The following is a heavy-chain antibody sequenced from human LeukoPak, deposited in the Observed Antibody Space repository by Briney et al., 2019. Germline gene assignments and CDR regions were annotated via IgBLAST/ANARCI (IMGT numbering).Heavy chain of an antibody. CDR1: GGTFSSYA. CDR3: ARDYGGLNYFDY. V-gene: IGHV1-69*05. D-gene: IGHD4-23*01. Sequence: SVKVSCKASGGTFSSYAISLVRQAPGQGLEWMGGIIPIFGTANYAQKFQGRVTITTDESTSTAYMELSSLRSEDTAVYYCARDYGGLNYFDYWGQGTLVTVSS. J-gene: IGHJ4*02. CDR2: IIPIFGTA.